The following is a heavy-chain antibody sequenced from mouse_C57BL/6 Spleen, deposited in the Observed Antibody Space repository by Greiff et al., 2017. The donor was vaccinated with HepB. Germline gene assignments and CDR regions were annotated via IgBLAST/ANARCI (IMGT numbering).Heavy chain of an antibody. Sequence: EVKLQESGPGLVKPSQSLSLTCSVTGYSITSGYYWNWIRQFPGNKLEWMGYISYDGSNNYNPSLKNRISIPRDTSKNQFFLKLNSVTTEDTATYYCASLENPYYSNYDAMDYWGEGTSVTVSS. CDR2: ISYDGSN. D-gene: IGHD2-5*01. CDR3: ASLENPYYSNYDAMDY. CDR1: GYSITSGYY. V-gene: IGHV3-6*01. J-gene: IGHJ4*01.